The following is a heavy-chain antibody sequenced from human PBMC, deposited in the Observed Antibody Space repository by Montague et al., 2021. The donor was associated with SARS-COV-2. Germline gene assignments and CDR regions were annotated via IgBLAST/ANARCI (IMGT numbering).Heavy chain of an antibody. CDR2: ISSSSTSI. CDR3: YSGYDFGY. Sequence: SLRLSCAASGFTFNSYSMNWVRQAPGKGLEWVSSISSSSTSIYYVDSVKGRFTISRDNAKNSLYLQMNSLRAEDTAVYYCYSGYDFGYWGQGTLVTVSS. J-gene: IGHJ4*02. D-gene: IGHD5-12*01. V-gene: IGHV3-21*01. CDR1: GFTFNSYS.